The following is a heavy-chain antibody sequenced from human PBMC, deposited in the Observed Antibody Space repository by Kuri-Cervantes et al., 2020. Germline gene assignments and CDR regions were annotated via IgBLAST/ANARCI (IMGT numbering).Heavy chain of an antibody. J-gene: IGHJ4*02. V-gene: IGHV4-4*07. Sequence: GSLRLSCTVSGGSISSYYWSWIRQPAGKGLEWIGRIYTSGSTNYNPSLKSRVTMSVDTSKNQFSLSLVSVTAADTALYYCARHGAPIAGRPGERNGFDSWGKGTLVTVSS. CDR2: IYTSGST. CDR3: ARHGAPIAGRPGERNGFDS. CDR1: GGSISSYY. D-gene: IGHD6-6*01.